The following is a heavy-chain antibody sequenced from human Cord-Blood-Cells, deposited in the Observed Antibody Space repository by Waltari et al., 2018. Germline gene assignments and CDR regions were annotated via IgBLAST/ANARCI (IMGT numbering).Heavy chain of an antibody. J-gene: IGHJ3*02. CDR1: AGTCSSYA. Sequence: QVQLVQSGAEVKKPGSSVKVSCTEPAGTCSSYATSWVRQAPGQGLEGMGGIIPIFVTANYAQKFQGRVTITADESTSTAYMELSSLRSEDTAVYYCASNEYPLVLAFDIWGQGTMVTVSS. V-gene: IGHV1-69*01. CDR3: ASNEYPLVLAFDI. CDR2: IIPIFVTA. D-gene: IGHD2-8*01.